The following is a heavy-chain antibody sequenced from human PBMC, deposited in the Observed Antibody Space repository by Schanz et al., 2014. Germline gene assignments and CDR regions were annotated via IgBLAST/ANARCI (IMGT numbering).Heavy chain of an antibody. D-gene: IGHD2-15*01. CDR1: GFTFGTFW. V-gene: IGHV3-66*01. CDR3: ARDPGGTKTHGL. Sequence: EVQLVESGGGLLQPGGSLRLSCAASGFTFGTFWMSWVRQAPGKGLECVSIIYSDGSTYYVDSVKGRFIISRDNSKNTVYLQMNSLRAEDTAVYYCARDPGGTKTHGLWGQGTLVTVSS. J-gene: IGHJ4*02. CDR2: IYSDGST.